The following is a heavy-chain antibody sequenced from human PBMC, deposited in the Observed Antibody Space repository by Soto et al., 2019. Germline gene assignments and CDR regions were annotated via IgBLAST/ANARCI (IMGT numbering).Heavy chain of an antibody. V-gene: IGHV3-23*01. J-gene: IGHJ4*02. CDR2: ISGSGGST. CDR1: GFTFSTYA. CDR3: AKVYYNFWSGYDY. Sequence: EVQLLESGGGLVQPGGSLRLSCAASGFTFSTYAMSWVRQAPGNGLEWVSAISGSGGSTYYADSVKGRFTISRDNSKNTLYLQVNSLRAEDTGVYYCAKVYYNFWSGYDYWGQGALVTVSS. D-gene: IGHD3-3*01.